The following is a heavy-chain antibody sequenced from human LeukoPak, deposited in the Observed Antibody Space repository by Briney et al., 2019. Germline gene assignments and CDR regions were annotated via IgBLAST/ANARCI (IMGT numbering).Heavy chain of an antibody. CDR3: ARGWGEKGRCRGGTCNNPQFDY. CDR1: GFKFSYDW. J-gene: IGHJ4*02. CDR2: IKESGSEK. Sequence: GGSLRLSCAASGFKFSYDWMTWVRQAPGNGLEWLANIKESGSEKYYVDSVKGRFTISRDNADNLVYLQMNSLRVEDTAVYYCARGWGEKGRCRGGTCNNPQFDYWGQGILVTVS. D-gene: IGHD3-16*01. V-gene: IGHV3-7*01.